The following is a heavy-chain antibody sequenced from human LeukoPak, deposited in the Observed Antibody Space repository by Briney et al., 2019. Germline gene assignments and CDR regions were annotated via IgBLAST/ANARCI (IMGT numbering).Heavy chain of an antibody. D-gene: IGHD3-9*01. Sequence: GRSLRLSCAASGFTFSRYGMHWVRQAPGRGVEWVALISYDGNNNYYADSVKGRFTISRDNSKNTLYLQMNSLRAEDTAVYFCAKDQRGDILTGSPFDYWGQGTLVTVSS. CDR2: ISYDGNNN. CDR1: GFTFSRYG. CDR3: AKDQRGDILTGSPFDY. V-gene: IGHV3-30*18. J-gene: IGHJ4*02.